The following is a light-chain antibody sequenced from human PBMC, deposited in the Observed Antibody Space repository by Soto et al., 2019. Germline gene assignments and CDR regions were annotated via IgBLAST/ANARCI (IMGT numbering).Light chain of an antibody. CDR2: GAS. V-gene: IGKV3-20*01. CDR1: QSLSTSS. J-gene: IGKJ1*01. Sequence: IVLTQGPGTLSLSPGERATLSCRASQSLSTSSVAGYQQRPGQAPRLLIYGASRRATGSPDRFSGRGSVTYFTLTSSRLEPEDFAVYSCQQYVRSTLTFGRGTNVDIK. CDR3: QQYVRSTLT.